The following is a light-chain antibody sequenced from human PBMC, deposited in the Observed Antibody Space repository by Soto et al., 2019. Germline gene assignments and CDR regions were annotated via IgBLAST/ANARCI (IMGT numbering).Light chain of an antibody. CDR1: QSVSSY. Sequence: EIVLTQSRSTLSFSPLARTTLSCRASQSVSSYLAWYQQKPGQAPRLLIYDASNRATGIPARFSGSGSGTDFTLTISSLEPEDFAVYFCQQRSNWPPLTFGGGTKVDIK. J-gene: IGKJ4*01. CDR3: QQRSNWPPLT. V-gene: IGKV3-11*01. CDR2: DAS.